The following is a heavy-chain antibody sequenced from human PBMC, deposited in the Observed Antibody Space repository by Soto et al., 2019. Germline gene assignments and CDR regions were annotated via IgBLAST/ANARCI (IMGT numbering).Heavy chain of an antibody. V-gene: IGHV3-33*01. CDR1: GFPFRDYA. CDR3: ARGQLVNPGYYYGMDI. CDR2: LSYDGSER. D-gene: IGHD3-22*01. J-gene: IGHJ6*02. Sequence: GGSLRLSCAASGFPFRDYAFHWVRQPPGKGLEWVAVLSYDGSERYYGDSVKGRFTISRDNAKNMLYLQLSSLRAEDTAVYYCARGQLVNPGYYYGMDIWGQGTTVTVSS.